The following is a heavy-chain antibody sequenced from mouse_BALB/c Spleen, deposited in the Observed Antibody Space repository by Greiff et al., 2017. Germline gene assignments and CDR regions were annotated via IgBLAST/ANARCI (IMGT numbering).Heavy chain of an antibody. D-gene: IGHD1-1*01. V-gene: IGHV1-63*02. J-gene: IGHJ1*01. CDR2: IYPGGGYT. CDR1: GYTFTNYW. CDR3: ARSSYGSSYWYFDV. Sequence: VQLQQSGAELVRPGTSVKISCKASGYTFTNYWLGWVKQRPGHGLEWIGDIYPGGGYTNYNEKFKGKATLTADTSSSTAYMQLSSLTSEDSAVYFCARSSYGSSYWYFDVWGAGTTVTVSS.